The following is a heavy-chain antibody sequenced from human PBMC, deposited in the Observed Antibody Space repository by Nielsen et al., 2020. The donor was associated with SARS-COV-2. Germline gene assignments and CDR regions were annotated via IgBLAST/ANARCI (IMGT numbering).Heavy chain of an antibody. V-gene: IGHV1-69*13. D-gene: IGHD3-3*01. CDR1: GGTFSSYA. Sequence: SVKVSCKASGGTFSSYAISWVRQAPGQGLEWMGGIIPIFGTANYAQKFQGRVTITADESTSTAYMELSSLRSEDTAVYYCARAFGDFWSGSSFHYYYMDVWGKGTTVTVSS. CDR2: IIPIFGTA. CDR3: ARAFGDFWSGSSFHYYYMDV. J-gene: IGHJ6*03.